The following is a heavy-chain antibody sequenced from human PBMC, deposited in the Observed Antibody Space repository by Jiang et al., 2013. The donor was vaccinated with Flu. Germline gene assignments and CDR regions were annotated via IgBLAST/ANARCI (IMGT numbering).Heavy chain of an antibody. CDR1: GFTFSSYS. V-gene: IGHV3-21*01. D-gene: IGHD3-9*01. CDR3: ARPTYGLRGLRYFDGGVLYGMDV. Sequence: RLSCAASGFTFSSYSMNWVRQAPGKGLEWVSSISSSSSYIYYADSVKGRFTISRDNAKNSLYLQMNSLRAEDTAVYYCARPTYGLRGLRYFDGGVLYGMDVWGKGTTVTVSS. J-gene: IGHJ6*04. CDR2: ISSSSSYI.